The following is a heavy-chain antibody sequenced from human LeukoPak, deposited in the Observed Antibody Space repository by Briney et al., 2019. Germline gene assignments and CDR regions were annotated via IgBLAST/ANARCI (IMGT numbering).Heavy chain of an antibody. V-gene: IGHV4-39*01. J-gene: IGHJ4*02. Sequence: SETLSLTCTVSGDSISSSSYYWGWFRQPPGKGLEWIGSSYYSGSTYYNASLKSRVTISVDTSKNQFSLKLSSVTAADTAVYYCARPKARDSSGYYYDEEAYFDYWGQGTLVTVSS. CDR3: ARPKARDSSGYYYDEEAYFDY. D-gene: IGHD3-22*01. CDR1: GDSISSSSYY. CDR2: SYYSGST.